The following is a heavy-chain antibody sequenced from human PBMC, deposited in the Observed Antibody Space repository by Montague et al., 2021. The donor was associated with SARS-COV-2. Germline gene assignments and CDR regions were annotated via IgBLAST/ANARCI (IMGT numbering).Heavy chain of an antibody. D-gene: IGHD4-11*01. Sequence: SETLSLTCTFSGGSISTNVNFWGWIRQPPGKGLEWIGSISYTGSTYHNPSLKSRVTMSVDTSKNQFSLKLNSVTAADTAVYYCARSGDPGTTVTYLYWGQGTLVTVSS. CDR2: ISYTGST. CDR1: GGSISTNVNF. V-gene: IGHV4-39*07. J-gene: IGHJ4*02. CDR3: ARSGDPGTTVTYLY.